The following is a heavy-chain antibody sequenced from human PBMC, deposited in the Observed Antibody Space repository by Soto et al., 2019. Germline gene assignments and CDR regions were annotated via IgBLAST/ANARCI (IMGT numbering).Heavy chain of an antibody. CDR1: GFTFSSYA. V-gene: IGHV3-23*01. D-gene: IGHD1-26*01. J-gene: IGHJ4*02. CDR3: AKSRRQWELLAYYFDY. CDR2: ISGSGGST. Sequence: PGGSLRLSCSASGFTFSSYAMSWVRQAPGKGLEWVSAISGSGGSTYYADSVKGRFTISRDNSKNTLYLQMNSLRAKDTAVYYCAKSRRQWELLAYYFDYWGQGTLVTVSS.